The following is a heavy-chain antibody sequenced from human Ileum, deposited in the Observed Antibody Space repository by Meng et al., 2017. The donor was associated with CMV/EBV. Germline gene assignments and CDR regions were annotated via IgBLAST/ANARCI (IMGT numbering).Heavy chain of an antibody. CDR3: AREESVGIAVTGTFDY. J-gene: IGHJ4*02. CDR2: IYSSGST. CDR1: VNSISSKF. V-gene: IGHV4-4*07. Sequence: GLLTPSRTLTLTCHVTVNSISSKFWSWIRQPAGKGLEWIGRIYSSGSTFYNPSLNSRVTMSVDTSKNQFSLSLASVTAADTAIYFCAREESVGIAVTGTFDYWGQGILVTVSS. D-gene: IGHD6-19*01.